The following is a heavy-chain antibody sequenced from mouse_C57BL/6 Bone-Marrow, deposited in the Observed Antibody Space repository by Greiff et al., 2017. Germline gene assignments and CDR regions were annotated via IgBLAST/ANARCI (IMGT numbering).Heavy chain of an antibody. D-gene: IGHD2-4*01. V-gene: IGHV5-17*01. CDR3: ARPYDYDCWYFDV. Sequence: EVQRVESGGGLVKPGGSLKLSCAASGFTFSDYGMHWVRQAPEKGLEWVAYISSGSSTIYYADTVKGRFTISRDNAKNTLFLRMTSLRSEDTAMYYCARPYDYDCWYFDVWGTGTTVTVSS. CDR2: ISSGSSTI. CDR1: GFTFSDYG. J-gene: IGHJ1*03.